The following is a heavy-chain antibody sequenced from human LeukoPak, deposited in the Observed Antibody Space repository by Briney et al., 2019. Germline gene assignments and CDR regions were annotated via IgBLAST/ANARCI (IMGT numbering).Heavy chain of an antibody. CDR1: GGSISSSSYY. V-gene: IGHV4-39*07. J-gene: IGHJ5*02. D-gene: IGHD4-17*01. CDR2: IYYSGST. Sequence: SETLSLTCTVSGGSISSSSYYWGWIRQPPGKGLEWIGSIYYSGSTYYNPSLKSRVTISVDTSKNQFSLKLSSVTAADTAVYYCARKDYANWFDPWGRGTLVTVSS. CDR3: ARKDYANWFDP.